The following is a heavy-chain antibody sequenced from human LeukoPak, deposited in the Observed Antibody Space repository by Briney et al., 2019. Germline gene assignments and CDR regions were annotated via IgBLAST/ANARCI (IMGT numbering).Heavy chain of an antibody. D-gene: IGHD3-16*02. CDR2: IRGDNRNT. CDR1: GYVFTNYG. V-gene: IGHV1-18*01. Sequence: ASVKVSCKASGYVFTNYGLFWVRQAPGQGLEWMGWIRGDNRNTKYAEKFQGRVTMTTDTDTSTTTAYMELRSLRSDDTAVYYCARYRLPDYYYYYFMDVWGSGTTVNVSS. CDR3: ARYRLPDYYYYYFMDV. J-gene: IGHJ6*03.